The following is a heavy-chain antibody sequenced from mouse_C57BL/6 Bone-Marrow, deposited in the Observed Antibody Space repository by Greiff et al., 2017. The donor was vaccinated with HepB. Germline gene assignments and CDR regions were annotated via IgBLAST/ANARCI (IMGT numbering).Heavy chain of an antibody. V-gene: IGHV5-12*01. D-gene: IGHD1-1*01. CDR2: ISNGGGCT. CDR1: GFTFSDYY. J-gene: IGHJ1*03. CDR3: ARSPYYGSPYWYFDV. Sequence: EVKLVESGGGLVQPGGSLKLSCAASGFTFSDYYMYWVRQTPEKGLEWVAYISNGGGCTYYPDTVKGRFTITRDNAKNTLYLQMSRLKSEDTAMYYCARSPYYGSPYWYFDVWGTGTTVTVSS.